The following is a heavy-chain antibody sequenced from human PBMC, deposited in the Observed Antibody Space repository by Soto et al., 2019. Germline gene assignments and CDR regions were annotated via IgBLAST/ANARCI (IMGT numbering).Heavy chain of an antibody. Sequence: SVPLSVTCAVSGGSIISGGYSWSWNQQPPGKGLEWIGYTYYSGSTYYNPSLKSRVTISVDTSKNQFSLKLSSVTAADTAVYYCARHGMDYYDSSGYYYSPYYFDYWGQGTLVTVSS. CDR3: ARHGMDYYDSSGYYYSPYYFDY. V-gene: IGHV4-30-2*03. CDR1: GGSIISGGYS. CDR2: TYYSGST. D-gene: IGHD3-22*01. J-gene: IGHJ4*02.